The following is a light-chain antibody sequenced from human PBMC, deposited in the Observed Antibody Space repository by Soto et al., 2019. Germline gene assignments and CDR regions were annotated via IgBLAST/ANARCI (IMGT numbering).Light chain of an antibody. V-gene: IGKV3-20*01. CDR2: ATS. CDR3: QQYGSSPWT. CDR1: QSVRNNY. Sequence: EVVLTQSPGTLSLSPWERATLSCRASQSVRNNYLAWYQQKPGQAPRFLMYATSNRATGIPDRFSGGGSGTDFTLTISRLEPEDFAVYYCQQYGSSPWTFGQGTKVDIK. J-gene: IGKJ1*01.